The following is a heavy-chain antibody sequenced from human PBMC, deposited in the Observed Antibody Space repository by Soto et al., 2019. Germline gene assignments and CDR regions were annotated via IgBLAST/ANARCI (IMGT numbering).Heavy chain of an antibody. CDR2: IIPMFGST. V-gene: IGHV1-69*06. D-gene: IGHD5-12*01. CDR3: ATPSGLLGQYSALPDN. CDR1: GGTFSHST. J-gene: IGHJ4*02. Sequence: QVQLVQSGAEVKRPGSSVKVSCKASGGTFSHSTVAWVRQAPGHRPEWMGMIIPMFGSTNSAQKFRDRVTFSADTYTNTAYMELRSLRSEDTAVYYCATPSGLLGQYSALPDNWGQGTLVTVSS.